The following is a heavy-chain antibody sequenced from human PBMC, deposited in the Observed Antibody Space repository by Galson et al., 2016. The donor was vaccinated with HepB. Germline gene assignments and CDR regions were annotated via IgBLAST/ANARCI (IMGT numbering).Heavy chain of an antibody. J-gene: IGHJ4*02. CDR3: ARPANPSGDDPYYFDY. D-gene: IGHD5-12*01. Sequence: SVKVSCKASGAMFRNYVIHWVRQAPGQGLEWMGGIIPIFASPNYAQTFQGRVTITADESTTTAYMELSSLTSADTAVCYCARPANPSGDDPYYFDYWGQGTLVTVSS. CDR2: IIPIFASP. V-gene: IGHV1-69*13. CDR1: GAMFRNYV.